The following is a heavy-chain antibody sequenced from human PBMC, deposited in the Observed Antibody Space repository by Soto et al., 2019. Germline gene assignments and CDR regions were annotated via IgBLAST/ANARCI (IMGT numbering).Heavy chain of an antibody. J-gene: IGHJ6*02. D-gene: IGHD5-18*01. CDR2: ISGSGGST. CDR3: AKIGVGVDTAMSRGFYYYYGMDV. V-gene: IGHV3-23*01. CDR1: GYRVNSYA. Sequence: GGSLQIASASCGYRVNSYAMTVFPPNTGTGPEWIAVISGSGGSTYYADSVKGRFTISRDNSKNTLYLQMNSLRAEDTAVYYCAKIGVGVDTAMSRGFYYYYGMDVWVQGTTVTVFS.